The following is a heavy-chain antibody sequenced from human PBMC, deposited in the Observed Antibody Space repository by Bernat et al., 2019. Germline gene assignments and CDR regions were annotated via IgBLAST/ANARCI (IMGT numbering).Heavy chain of an antibody. D-gene: IGHD3-22*01. CDR3: ARGRRIVVVGFDFGYYYGMDV. CDR1: GFTFSSYS. V-gene: IGHV3-21*01. Sequence: EVQLVESGGGLVKPGGSLRLSCAASGFTFSSYSMNWVRQAPGKGLEWVSSISSSSSYIYYADSVKGRFTISRDNAKNSLYLQMNSLRAEDTAVYYCARGRRIVVVGFDFGYYYGMDVWGQGTTVTVSS. CDR2: ISSSSSYI. J-gene: IGHJ6*02.